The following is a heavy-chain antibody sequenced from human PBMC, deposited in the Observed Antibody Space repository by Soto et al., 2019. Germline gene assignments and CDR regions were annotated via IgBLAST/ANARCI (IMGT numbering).Heavy chain of an antibody. J-gene: IGHJ6*02. D-gene: IGHD3-9*01. CDR3: ARVDILTVYGCMDV. CDR2: INAGNGNT. CDR1: GYTFTSYA. Sequence: ASVKVSCKASGYTFTSYAMHWVRQAPGQRLEWMGWINAGNGNTKYSQKFQGRVTITRDTSASTAYMELSSLRSEDTAVYYCARVDILTVYGCMDVWGQGTTVTVSS. V-gene: IGHV1-3*01.